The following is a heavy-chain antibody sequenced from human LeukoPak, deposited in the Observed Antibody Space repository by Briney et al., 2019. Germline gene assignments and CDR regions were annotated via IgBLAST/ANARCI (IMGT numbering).Heavy chain of an antibody. CDR3: AGGGWSFDAFDF. Sequence: SETLSLTCTVSGGSISTYYWSWVRQSPGKGLEWIGYIHYSGSTNYSPSLKSRVTISVDTSKNRFSLRLTSLTAADTAVYFCAGGGWSFDAFDFWGQGTMVTVSS. CDR2: IHYSGST. V-gene: IGHV4-59*08. CDR1: GGSISTYY. J-gene: IGHJ3*01. D-gene: IGHD6-19*01.